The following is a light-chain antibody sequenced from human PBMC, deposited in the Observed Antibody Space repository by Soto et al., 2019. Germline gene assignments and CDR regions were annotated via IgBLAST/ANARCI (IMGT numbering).Light chain of an antibody. CDR3: QQYGSSPLGT. CDR2: GAS. J-gene: IGKJ1*01. CDR1: QSVSSSY. V-gene: IGKV3-20*01. Sequence: EIVLTQSPGTLSLSPGERVTLSCRASQSVSSSYLAWYQQKPGQAPRLLIYGASRRATGIPDRFSGSGSGTDFTLTISRLEPEDFAVYYCQQYGSSPLGTFGQGTRVEI.